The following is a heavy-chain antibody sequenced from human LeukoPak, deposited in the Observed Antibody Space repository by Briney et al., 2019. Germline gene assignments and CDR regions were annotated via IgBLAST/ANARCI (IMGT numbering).Heavy chain of an antibody. J-gene: IGHJ3*02. CDR1: GFTLSGNY. CDR3: ARVFWEKDGFIGAFDI. CDR2: IYSVYST. V-gene: IGHV3-66*01. Sequence: GGSLRLSCAASGFTLSGNYMSWVRQAPGKGLEWGSIIYSVYSTYYADSVKGRFTISRDYSKNTLYLQMNSLIAEDTAVYYCARVFWEKDGFIGAFDICGQGTMVTVSS. D-gene: IGHD3-3*01.